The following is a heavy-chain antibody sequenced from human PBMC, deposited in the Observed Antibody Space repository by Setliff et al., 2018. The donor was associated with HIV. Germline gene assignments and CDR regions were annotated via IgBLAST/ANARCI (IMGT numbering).Heavy chain of an antibody. V-gene: IGHV3-23*01. CDR3: AKVMTLWFGASDS. CDR1: GFTFSSYA. CDR2: ISSSAGST. D-gene: IGHD3-10*01. Sequence: GGSLRLSCAASGFTFSSYAMSWVRQAPGKGLGWVSFISSSAGSTYYSDSVRGRFPISRDNSTNTVYLQMHSLRAEDTALYYCAKVMTLWFGASDSWGQGTRVTVSS. J-gene: IGHJ4*02.